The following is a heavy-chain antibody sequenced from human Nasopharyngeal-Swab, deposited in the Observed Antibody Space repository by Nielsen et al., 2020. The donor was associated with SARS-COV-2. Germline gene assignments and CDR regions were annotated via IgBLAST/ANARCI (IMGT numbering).Heavy chain of an antibody. V-gene: IGHV3-74*01. CDR3: AREGLIDP. CDR2: IKSDGSDT. J-gene: IGHJ5*02. CDR1: GFTFSGSW. Sequence: GESLKISCAASGFTFSGSWMHWIRQAPGKGPVWVSRIKSDGSDTRYADSVKGRFTISRDNAKNTLYLQMDSLRAEDTAVYYCAREGLIDPWGPGTLVTVSS.